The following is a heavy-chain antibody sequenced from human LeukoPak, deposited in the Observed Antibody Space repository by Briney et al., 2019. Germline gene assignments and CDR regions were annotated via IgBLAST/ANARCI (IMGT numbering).Heavy chain of an antibody. V-gene: IGHV3-9*01. CDR1: GFTFDEYA. CDR2: ISWNSGGI. J-gene: IGHJ6*02. Sequence: GGSLRLSCTASGFTFDEYAMHWVRQVSGKGLEWVSGISWNSGGIGYADSVKGRFTVSRANAKNSLYLQMNSLRAEDTAVYYCARDRLGLAAAGTGYYYGMDVWGQGTTVTVSS. CDR3: ARDRLGLAAAGTGYYYGMDV. D-gene: IGHD6-13*01.